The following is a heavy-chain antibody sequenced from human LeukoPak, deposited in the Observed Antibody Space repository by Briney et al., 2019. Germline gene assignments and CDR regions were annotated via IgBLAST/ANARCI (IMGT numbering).Heavy chain of an antibody. CDR2: ISWNSGSI. Sequence: GGSLRLSCAASGFTFDDYAMHWVRQAPGKGLEWVSGISWNSGSIGYADSVKGRFTISRDNAKNSLYLQMNSLRAEDTALYYCAKGSGYGSGRNSFDYWGQGTLVTVSS. J-gene: IGHJ4*02. V-gene: IGHV3-9*01. D-gene: IGHD3-10*01. CDR3: AKGSGYGSGRNSFDY. CDR1: GFTFDDYA.